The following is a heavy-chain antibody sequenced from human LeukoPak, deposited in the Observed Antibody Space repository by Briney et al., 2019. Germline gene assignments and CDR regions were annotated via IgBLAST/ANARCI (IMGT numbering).Heavy chain of an antibody. V-gene: IGHV3-48*03. CDR2: ISSSGSTI. J-gene: IGHJ4*02. CDR1: GFTFSSYE. D-gene: IGHD3-10*01. Sequence: PGGSLRLSCAASGFTFSSYEMNWVRQAPGKGLEWVSYISSSGSTIYYADSVKGRFTISRDNAKNSLYLQMNSLRAEDTAVYYCAREEGTPYFDYWGQGTLVTVSS. CDR3: AREEGTPYFDY.